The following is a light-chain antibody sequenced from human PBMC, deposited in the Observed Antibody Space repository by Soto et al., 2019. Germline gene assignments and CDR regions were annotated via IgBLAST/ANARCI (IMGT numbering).Light chain of an antibody. J-gene: IGLJ1*01. V-gene: IGLV3-1*01. Sequence: SYELTQPPSVSVSPGQTATITCSGDKLGNKYTSCYQQRPGQSPVLGIYQDTRRPSGIPGRFSGSNSGNTATLTISGTQTMDEADYYCQAWDSSYVFGTGTKVTVL. CDR2: QDT. CDR3: QAWDSSYV. CDR1: KLGNKY.